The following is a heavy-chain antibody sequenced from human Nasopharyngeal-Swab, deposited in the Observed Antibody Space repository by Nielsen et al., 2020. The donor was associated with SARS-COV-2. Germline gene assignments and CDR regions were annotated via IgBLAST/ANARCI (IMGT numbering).Heavy chain of an antibody. CDR2: INDSGST. Sequence: AGTLSLTCAVYGWSFSGYYWSWIRQPPGKGLEWFGEINDSGSTNYNPALKSGVTISVDTSKNQFSLKLSSVTAADTAVYYCARGSPRGGGSYSWAKYYYYGMDVWGQGTTVTVSS. CDR3: ARGSPRGGGSYSWAKYYYYGMDV. D-gene: IGHD2-21*02. J-gene: IGHJ6*02. V-gene: IGHV4-34*01. CDR1: GWSFSGYY.